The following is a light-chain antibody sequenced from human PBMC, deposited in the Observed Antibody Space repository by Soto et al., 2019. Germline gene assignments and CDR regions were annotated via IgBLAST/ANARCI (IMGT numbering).Light chain of an antibody. J-gene: IGLJ1*01. CDR1: HNDIGTYDY. CDR3: CSYTDSRTHI. CDR2: GVT. Sequence: QSALTQPTSVSGSPGQSITISCTGNHNDIGTYDYVSWYQQHPGRAPRLLIHGVTTRPSGISGRFSASKSGLTASLTISGLQPEDEADYYCCSYTDSRTHIFGSGTKVTVL. V-gene: IGLV2-14*03.